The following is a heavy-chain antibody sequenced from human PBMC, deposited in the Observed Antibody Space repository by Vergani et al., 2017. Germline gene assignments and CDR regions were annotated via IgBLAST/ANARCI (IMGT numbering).Heavy chain of an antibody. D-gene: IGHD2-21*01. Sequence: QVQLVESGGGVVQPGRSLRLSCTSSGFTFSTYAMHWVRQAPGKGLEWVAIIYYDGSKKYYADSVKGRFTISRDNSRNTLDLLMSSLRAEDTAIYYYMRERSYCGSTTCRNPRYVYYYHMDVWGEGTPVTVSS. CDR3: MRERSYCGSTTCRNPRYVYYYHMDV. J-gene: IGHJ6*03. V-gene: IGHV3-33*01. CDR2: IYYDGSKK. CDR1: GFTFSTYA.